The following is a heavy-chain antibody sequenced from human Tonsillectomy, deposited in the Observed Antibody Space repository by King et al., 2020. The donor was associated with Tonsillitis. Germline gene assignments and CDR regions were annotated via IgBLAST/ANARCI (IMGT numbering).Heavy chain of an antibody. Sequence: QLQESGPGVVKPSETLSLTCTVSGGSISSSDHYWAWIRQPPGKGLEWIGYMYYSVTIFYNPSLKSRITISGGTSANRFSLKLSSVTAADTAVYFCARSVSGSFDYWGQGALVTVSS. CDR3: ARSVSGSFDY. J-gene: IGHJ4*02. CDR1: GGSISSSDHY. V-gene: IGHV4-39*01. D-gene: IGHD1-26*01. CDR2: MYYSVTI.